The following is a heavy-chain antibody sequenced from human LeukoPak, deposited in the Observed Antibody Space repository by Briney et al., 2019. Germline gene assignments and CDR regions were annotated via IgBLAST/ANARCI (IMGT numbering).Heavy chain of an antibody. CDR2: IYSAGST. D-gene: IGHD6-25*01. Sequence: GGSLRLSCAASGFTVSSNYMSWVRQAPGKGLEWVSVIYSAGSTYYADSVKGRFTISRDNSKNTLYLQMHSLRAEDTAVYYCARAATYSWGQGTLVTVSA. CDR3: ARAATYS. J-gene: IGHJ5*02. CDR1: GFTVSSNY. V-gene: IGHV3-66*01.